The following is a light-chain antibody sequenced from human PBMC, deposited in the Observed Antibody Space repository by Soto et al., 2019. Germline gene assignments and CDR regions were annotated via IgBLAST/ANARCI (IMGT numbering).Light chain of an antibody. Sequence: EIVLTQSPATLSLSPGERATLSCSASQSVSTNNLAWYQQRPGQAPRLLIYGASRRATGIPDRFSGSGSGTEFTLTISSLQSEDFAIYYCQQYNNWPITFGQGTRLEIK. CDR1: QSVSTNN. J-gene: IGKJ5*01. CDR2: GAS. CDR3: QQYNNWPIT. V-gene: IGKV3D-15*01.